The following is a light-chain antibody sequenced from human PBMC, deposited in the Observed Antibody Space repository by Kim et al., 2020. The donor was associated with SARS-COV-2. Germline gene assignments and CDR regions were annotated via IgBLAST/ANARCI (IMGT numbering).Light chain of an antibody. J-gene: IGLJ2*01. CDR3: GADHGSGSNFVVI. Sequence: CTLRSGYSNCPVDWYQHRPGECPRFVMRVRTGGIVGSRGDGIPDRFSVLGSGLNRYLIIKNIQEEDEGDYLCGADHGSGSNFVVIFGAGTQLAVL. V-gene: IGLV9-49*01. CDR1: SGYSNCP. CDR2: VRTGGIVG.